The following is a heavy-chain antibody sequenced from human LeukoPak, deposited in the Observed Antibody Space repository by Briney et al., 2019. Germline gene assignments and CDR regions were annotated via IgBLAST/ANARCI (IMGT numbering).Heavy chain of an antibody. J-gene: IGHJ4*02. CDR3: ARERMYTGIAVAGLIDY. CDR2: IIPILGIA. V-gene: IGHV1-69*04. D-gene: IGHD6-19*01. CDR1: GGTFSSYA. Sequence: ASVKVSCKASGGTFSSYAISWVRQAPGQGLEWMGRIIPILGIANYAQKFQGRVTITADKSTSAAYMELSSLRSEDTAVYYCARERMYTGIAVAGLIDYWGQGTLVTVSS.